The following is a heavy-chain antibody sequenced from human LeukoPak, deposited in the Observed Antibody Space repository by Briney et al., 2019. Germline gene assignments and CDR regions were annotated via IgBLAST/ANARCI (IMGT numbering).Heavy chain of an antibody. CDR1: GYSFTNYY. J-gene: IGHJ5*02. CDR3: ARDLEMAYNWFDP. D-gene: IGHD5-24*01. Sequence: ASVKVSCKASGYSFTNYYMHWVRQAPGQGLEWMGLINPSAGTTTYAQKFQGRVTVTRDTSTSTVYMDLSSLKSEDTAVYYCARDLEMAYNWFDPWGQGTLVTVSS. V-gene: IGHV1-46*01. CDR2: INPSAGTT.